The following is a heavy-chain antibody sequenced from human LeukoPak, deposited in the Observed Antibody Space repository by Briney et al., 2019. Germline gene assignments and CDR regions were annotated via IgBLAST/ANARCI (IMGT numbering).Heavy chain of an antibody. CDR1: GFTFTSSA. D-gene: IGHD6-19*01. CDR3: ARQVAGPYYFDY. J-gene: IGHJ4*02. V-gene: IGHV1-58*02. CDR2: IVVGSGNT. Sequence: SVKVSCKASGFTFTSSAMQWVRQARGQRLEWIGWIVVGSGNTNYAQKFQERVTITRDMSTSTAYMGLSSLRSEDTAVYYCARQVAGPYYFDYWGQGTLVTVSS.